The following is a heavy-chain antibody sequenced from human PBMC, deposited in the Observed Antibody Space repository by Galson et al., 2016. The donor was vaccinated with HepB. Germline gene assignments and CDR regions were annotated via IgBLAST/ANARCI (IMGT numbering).Heavy chain of an antibody. CDR2: ISAYNGNT. V-gene: IGHV1-18*04. D-gene: IGHD6-6*01. Sequence: SVKVSCKASGYTFTNYGLSWVRQAPGQGLEWMGWISAYNGNTNNAQKLQGRVTMTTDTSTSTAYMELRSLRSDDTAVYYCARFIAARLDYWGQGTLVTVSS. CDR1: GYTFTNYG. J-gene: IGHJ4*02. CDR3: ARFIAARLDY.